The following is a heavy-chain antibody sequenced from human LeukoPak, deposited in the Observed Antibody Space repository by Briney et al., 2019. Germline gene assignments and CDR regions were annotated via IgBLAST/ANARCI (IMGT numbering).Heavy chain of an antibody. V-gene: IGHV3-7*03. Sequence: GGSLRLSCAASGFTFSSYWMSWVRQAPGKGLEWVANIKKDGSEKYYVDSVKGRFTISRDNAKTSLYLQMTSLRAEDTAVYYCTRDPRRLDYWGQGTLVTVSS. CDR2: IKKDGSEK. J-gene: IGHJ4*02. CDR1: GFTFSSYW. CDR3: TRDPRRLDY.